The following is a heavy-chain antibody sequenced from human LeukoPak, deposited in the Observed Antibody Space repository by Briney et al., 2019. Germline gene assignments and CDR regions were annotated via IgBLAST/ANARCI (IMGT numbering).Heavy chain of an antibody. V-gene: IGHV3-23*01. J-gene: IGHJ4*02. D-gene: IGHD3-22*01. CDR1: GFTFSSYA. CDR3: AKRAGITMIVVVMYYFDY. Sequence: PGGSLRLSCAASGFTFSSYAMSWVRQAPGKGVEGVSAISGSGGSTYYADSVKGRFTISRDNSKNTLYLQMNSLRAEDTAVYYCAKRAGITMIVVVMYYFDYWGQGTLVTVSS. CDR2: ISGSGGST.